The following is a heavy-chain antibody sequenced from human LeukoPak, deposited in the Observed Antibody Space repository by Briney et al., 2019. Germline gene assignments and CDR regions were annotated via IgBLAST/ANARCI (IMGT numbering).Heavy chain of an antibody. J-gene: IGHJ6*03. CDR1: GGSISSSSYY. CDR3: ARPAVGSRPLLDYYYYMDV. CDR2: IYYTGNT. D-gene: IGHD2-21*02. Sequence: SETLSLTCTVSGGSISSSSYYWGWVRQPPGKGLEWIGSIYYTGNTYYNPSLKSRVTISLDTSKSQFSLKLNSVTAADTAVYYCARPAVGSRPLLDYYYYMDVWSKGTTVTVSS. V-gene: IGHV4-39*01.